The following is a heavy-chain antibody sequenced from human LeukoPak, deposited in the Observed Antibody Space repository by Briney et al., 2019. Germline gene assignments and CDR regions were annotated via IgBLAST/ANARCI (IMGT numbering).Heavy chain of an antibody. CDR3: ARRSKYQLLAFDI. Sequence: PSETLSLTCTVSGVSISSSSYYWDWIRQPPGKGLEWIGSSYYSGTTYYNPSLKSRVTISVDTSKNQFSLNLSSVTAADTAVYYCARRSKYQLLAFDIWGQGTMVTVSS. J-gene: IGHJ3*02. CDR1: GVSISSSSYY. D-gene: IGHD2-2*01. CDR2: SYYSGTT. V-gene: IGHV4-39*01.